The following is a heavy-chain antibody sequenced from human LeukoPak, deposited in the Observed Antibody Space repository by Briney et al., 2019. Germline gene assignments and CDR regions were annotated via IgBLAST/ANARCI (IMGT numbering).Heavy chain of an antibody. Sequence: GGSLRLSCAVSGITLSNYGMSWVRQTPGKGLEWVANMKEDGGEINYVDSVKGRFTISRDNAKNSLFLQMNSLRVEDTAVYYCARDRGYSTFDYWGQGTLVTVSS. J-gene: IGHJ4*02. CDR2: MKEDGGEI. CDR3: ARDRGYSTFDY. V-gene: IGHV3-7*01. D-gene: IGHD4-23*01. CDR1: GITLSNYG.